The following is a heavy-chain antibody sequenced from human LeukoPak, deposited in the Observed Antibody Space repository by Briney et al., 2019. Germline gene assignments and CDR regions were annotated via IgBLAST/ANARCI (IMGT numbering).Heavy chain of an antibody. CDR2: INPNSGGT. D-gene: IGHD3-16*02. CDR1: GYTFTGYY. Sequence: ASVKVSCKAPGYTFTGYYMHWVRQAPGQGLEWMGWINPNSGGTNYAQKFQGWVTMTRDTSISTAYMELSRLRSDDTAVYYCARGPRFGGVIVPDFYYGMDVWGKGTTVTVSS. CDR3: ARGPRFGGVIVPDFYYGMDV. V-gene: IGHV1-2*04. J-gene: IGHJ6*04.